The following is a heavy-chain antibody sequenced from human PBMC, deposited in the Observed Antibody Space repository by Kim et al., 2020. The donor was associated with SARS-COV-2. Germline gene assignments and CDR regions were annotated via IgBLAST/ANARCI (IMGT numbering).Heavy chain of an antibody. D-gene: IGHD6-6*01. CDR1: GYTFTGYY. CDR3: ARERSIAARRSCWFDP. CDR2: INPNSGGT. V-gene: IGHV1-2*06. J-gene: IGHJ5*02. Sequence: ASVKVSCKASGYTFTGYYMHWVRQAPGQGLEWMGRINPNSGGTNYAQKFQGRVTMTRDTSISTAYMELSRLRSDDTAVYYCARERSIAARRSCWFDPWGQGTLVTVSS.